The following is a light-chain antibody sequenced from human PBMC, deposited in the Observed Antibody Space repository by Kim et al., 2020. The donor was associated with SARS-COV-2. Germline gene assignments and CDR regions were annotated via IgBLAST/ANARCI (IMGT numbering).Light chain of an antibody. J-gene: IGLJ3*02. V-gene: IGLV2-14*03. Sequence: GQSITISCTGTSSDVGGYNYVSWYQQHPGKAPKLMIYDVSNRPSGVSNRFSGSKSGNTDSLTISGLQAEDEADYYCSSYTSSSTLVFGGGTQLTVL. CDR3: SSYTSSSTLV. CDR1: SSDVGGYNY. CDR2: DVS.